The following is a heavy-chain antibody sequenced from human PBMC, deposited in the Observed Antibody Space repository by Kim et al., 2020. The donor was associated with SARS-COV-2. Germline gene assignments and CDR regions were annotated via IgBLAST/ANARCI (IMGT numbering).Heavy chain of an antibody. D-gene: IGHD4-4*01. J-gene: IGHJ4*02. CDR3: PAPLQFFDY. Sequence: GGSLRLSCAASGFTFSSYAMHWVRQAPGKGLEWVAVISYDGSNKYYADSVKGRFTISRDNSKNTLYLQMNSLRAEDTAVYYCPAPLQFFDYWGQGTLVTVSS. CDR1: GFTFSSYA. V-gene: IGHV3-30-3*01. CDR2: ISYDGSNK.